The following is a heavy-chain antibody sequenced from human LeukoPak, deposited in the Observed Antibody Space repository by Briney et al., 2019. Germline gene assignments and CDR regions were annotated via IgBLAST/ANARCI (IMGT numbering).Heavy chain of an antibody. CDR1: GYTFTSYD. V-gene: IGHV1-8*01. CDR3: ARGIRITMVRGVIMGDY. D-gene: IGHD3-10*01. CDR2: MNPNSGNT. Sequence: ASVKVSCKASGYTFTSYDINWVRQATGQGLEWMGWMNPNSGNTGYAQKFQGRVTMTRNTSISTAYMEPSSLRSEDTAVYYCARGIRITMVRGVIMGDYWGQGTLVTVSS. J-gene: IGHJ4*02.